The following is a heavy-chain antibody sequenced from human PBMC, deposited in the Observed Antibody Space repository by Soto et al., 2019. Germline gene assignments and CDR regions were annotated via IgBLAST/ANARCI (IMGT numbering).Heavy chain of an antibody. V-gene: IGHV4-59*01. CDR2: IYYSGST. J-gene: IGHJ5*02. CDR3: ARAGGSRVVAAKAWFDP. D-gene: IGHD2-15*01. Sequence: SETLSLTCTVSGGSISSYYWSWIRQPPGKGLEWIGYIYYSGSTNYNPSLKSRVTISVDTSKNQFSLKLSSVTAADTAVYYCARAGGSRVVAAKAWFDPWGQGTLVTVSS. CDR1: GGSISSYY.